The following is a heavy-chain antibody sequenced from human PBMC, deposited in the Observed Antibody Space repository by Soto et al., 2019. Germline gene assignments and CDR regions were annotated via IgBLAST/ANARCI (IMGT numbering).Heavy chain of an antibody. CDR1: GESISSSSYY. CDR2: IYYSGRT. D-gene: IGHD2-21*02. V-gene: IGHV4-39*01. Sequence: SETLSLTCIVSGESISSSSYYWGWIRQPPGKGLEWIGSIYYSGRTYYNPSFKSRVTMSIDTSKNQFSLKLSSVTATDTAVYYCARQRTTVVTQAYFDHWGQGALVTSPQ. CDR3: ARQRTTVVTQAYFDH. J-gene: IGHJ4*02.